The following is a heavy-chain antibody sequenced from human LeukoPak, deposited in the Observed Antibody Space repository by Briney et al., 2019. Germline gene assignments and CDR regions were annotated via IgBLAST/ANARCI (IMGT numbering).Heavy chain of an antibody. V-gene: IGHV3-33*01. CDR2: IWYDGSNK. J-gene: IGHJ6*02. CDR3: ARDLVVVPAAIDRGYYYYGMDV. D-gene: IGHD2-2*01. CDR1: GFTFSSYG. Sequence: GGSLRLSCAASGFTFSSYGMHWVRQAPGKGLEWVAVIWYDGSNKYYADSVKGRFTISRDNAKNSLYLQMNSLRAEDTGVYYCARDLVVVPAAIDRGYYYYGMDVWGQGTTVTVSS.